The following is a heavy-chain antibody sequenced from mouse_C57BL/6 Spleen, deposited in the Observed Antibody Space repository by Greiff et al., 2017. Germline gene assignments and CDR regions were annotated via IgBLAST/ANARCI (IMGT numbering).Heavy chain of an antibody. CDR1: GYTFTSYW. V-gene: IGHV1-64*01. CDR2: IHPNSGST. D-gene: IGHD2-4*01. CDR3: ARYEYDGYFEV. Sequence: QVQLQQPGAELVKPGASVKLSCKASGYTFTSYWMHWVKQRPGQGLEWIGMIHPNSGSTNYNEKFKSKATLTVDKSSSTAYMQLSSLTSEDSAVYYCARYEYDGYFEVWGTGTTGTVSS. J-gene: IGHJ1*03.